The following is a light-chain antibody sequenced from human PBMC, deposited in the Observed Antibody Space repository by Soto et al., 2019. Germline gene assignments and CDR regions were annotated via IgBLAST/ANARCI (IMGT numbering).Light chain of an antibody. CDR2: WAS. CDR1: QSLLYSSNNKNY. CDR3: QQYHTTLPFT. Sequence: DIVMTQSPSSLAVSLGERATINCKSSQSLLYSSNNKNYLAWYQQKPGQPPKLLIYWASTRASGVPDRFSGSGSVTDFTLTISSLQAEDVAVYYCQQYHTTLPFTFGPGTKVEIK. V-gene: IGKV4-1*01. J-gene: IGKJ3*01.